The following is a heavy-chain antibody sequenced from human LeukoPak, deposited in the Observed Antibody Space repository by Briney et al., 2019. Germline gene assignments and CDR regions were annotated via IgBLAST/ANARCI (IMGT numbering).Heavy chain of an antibody. J-gene: IGHJ3*02. CDR3: ARGDIVVVPAAIGEDAFDI. D-gene: IGHD2-2*01. CDR2: INAYNGNT. CDR1: GYTFTSYV. V-gene: IGHV1-18*01. Sequence: GAAVKVSCQASGYTFTSYVISWVRQAPGQGLEWMGWINAYNGNTNYAQKLQGRVTMTTDTSTRPAYIESRGPRSDDTAVYYCARGDIVVVPAAIGEDAFDIWGEGTMVTVSS.